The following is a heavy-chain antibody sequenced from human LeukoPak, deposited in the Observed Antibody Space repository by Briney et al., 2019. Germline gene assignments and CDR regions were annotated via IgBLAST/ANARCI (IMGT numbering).Heavy chain of an antibody. V-gene: IGHV3-30-3*01. Sequence: GGSLRLSCAASGFTFSSNAMHWVRQAPGKGLEWVAVISYDGSSEYYADSVKGRFTISRDNSKNTVYLQMNRLRDEDTAVYSCAKGAGGSCYTACDYWGQGTLVTVSS. J-gene: IGHJ4*02. CDR2: ISYDGSSE. CDR1: GFTFSSNA. CDR3: AKGAGGSCYTACDY. D-gene: IGHD2-15*01.